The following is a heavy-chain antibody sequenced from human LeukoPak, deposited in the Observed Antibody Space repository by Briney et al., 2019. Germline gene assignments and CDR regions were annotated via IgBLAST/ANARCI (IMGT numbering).Heavy chain of an antibody. Sequence: SETLSLTCTVSGGYIITSGHYWGWIRQPPGKGLEWIGSIYYTGVTSTNPFFRSRMSMSVDTSKNQFSLNLTSVTAADAAVYYCARERSSSGGHNWFDPWGQGTLVTVSS. CDR3: ARERSSSGGHNWFDP. V-gene: IGHV4-39*07. D-gene: IGHD4-23*01. CDR2: IYYTGVT. J-gene: IGHJ5*02. CDR1: GGYIITSGHY.